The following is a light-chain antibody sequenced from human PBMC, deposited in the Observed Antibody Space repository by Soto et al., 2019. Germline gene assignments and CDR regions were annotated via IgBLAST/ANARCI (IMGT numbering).Light chain of an antibody. V-gene: IGKV3D-20*01. CDR2: DAS. Sequence: EIVLTQSPATLSLSPGERATLSCGASQSVSRNYLAWYQQKPGLAPSLLIYDASSRATGIPDRFSGSGSGTDFTLTISRLEPEDSAVYFCQQYGTSPTFGQGTKVDIK. CDR3: QQYGTSPT. CDR1: QSVSRNY. J-gene: IGKJ1*01.